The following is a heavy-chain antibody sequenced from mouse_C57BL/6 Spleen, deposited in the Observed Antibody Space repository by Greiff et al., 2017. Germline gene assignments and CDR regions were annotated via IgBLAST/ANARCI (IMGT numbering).Heavy chain of an antibody. V-gene: IGHV1-76*01. CDR1: GYTFTDYY. CDR2: IYPGSGNT. D-gene: IGHD2-3*01. J-gene: IGHJ2*01. CDR3: ARYDGYYLDY. Sequence: VQLQQSGAELVRPGASVKLSCKASGYTFTDYYINWVKQRPGQGLEWIARIYPGSGNTYYNEKFKGKATLTAEKSSSTAYMQLSSLTSEDSAVYFCARYDGYYLDYWGQGTTLTVSS.